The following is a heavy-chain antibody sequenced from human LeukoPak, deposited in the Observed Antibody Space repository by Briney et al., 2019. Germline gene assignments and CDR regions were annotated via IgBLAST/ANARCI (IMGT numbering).Heavy chain of an antibody. Sequence: PGGSLRLSCAASGITFSSYAMSWVRQAPGKGLEWVSSISSSSSYIYYADSVKGRFTISRDNAKNSLYLQMNSLRAEDTAVYYCARGARTYYYDSSGYYSDDAFDIWGQGTMVTVSS. J-gene: IGHJ3*02. CDR3: ARGARTYYYDSSGYYSDDAFDI. CDR2: ISSSSSYI. CDR1: GITFSSYA. D-gene: IGHD3-22*01. V-gene: IGHV3-21*01.